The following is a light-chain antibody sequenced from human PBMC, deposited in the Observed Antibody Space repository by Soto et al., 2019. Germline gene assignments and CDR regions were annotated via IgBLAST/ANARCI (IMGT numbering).Light chain of an antibody. J-gene: IGKJ5*01. Sequence: EIVMTQSPATLSVSPGERATLSCRASQSVSSNLAWYLQKPGQAPRLLIYGASTRATGVPATFSGSGSGTEFTLTISSLQSEDFAVYYCQQCHNWPITFGQGTRLEI. CDR3: QQCHNWPIT. V-gene: IGKV3-15*01. CDR2: GAS. CDR1: QSVSSN.